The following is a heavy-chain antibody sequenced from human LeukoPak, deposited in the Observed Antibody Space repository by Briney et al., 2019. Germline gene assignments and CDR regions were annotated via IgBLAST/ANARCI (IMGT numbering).Heavy chain of an antibody. CDR3: ARGRYDYVWGAGAQSRFDY. CDR2: INHSGST. CDR1: SGSINSNW. D-gene: IGHD3-16*01. V-gene: IGHV4-4*02. Sequence: PSETLSLTCAVSSGSINSNWWSWVRQPPGKGLEWIGEINHSGSTNYNPSLKSRVTISVDTSKNQFSLKLSSVTAADTAVYYCARGRYDYVWGAGAQSRFDYWGQGTLVTVSS. J-gene: IGHJ4*02.